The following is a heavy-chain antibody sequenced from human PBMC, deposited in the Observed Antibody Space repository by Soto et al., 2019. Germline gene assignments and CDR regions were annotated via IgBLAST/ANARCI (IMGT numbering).Heavy chain of an antibody. J-gene: IGHJ4*02. CDR2: IYYSGTT. CDR1: GDSITSNSYF. V-gene: IGHV4-39*01. CDR3: ARRIPTGRFDY. Sequence: SETLSLTCTVSGDSITSNSYFWAWIRQPPGKGLEWIGSIYYSGTTYYNPSLKSRVTISVDRSKNQFSLKLSSVTAADTAVYYCARRIPTGRFDYWGQGTLVTVSS.